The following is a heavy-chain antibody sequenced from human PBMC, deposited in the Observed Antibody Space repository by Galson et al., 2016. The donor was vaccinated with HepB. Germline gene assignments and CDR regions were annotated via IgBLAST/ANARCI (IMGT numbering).Heavy chain of an antibody. D-gene: IGHD5-18*01. Sequence: SLRLSCAASGFTFSNAWMNWVRQAPGKGLEWVGRIKSKTDGGTTDYAAPVKGRFTISRDDSKDTLYLQMNSLKTEDTAVYFCTTIGEGDTAMVTGWFDPWGQGTLVTVSS. V-gene: IGHV3-15*07. CDR1: GFTFSNAW. CDR2: IKSKTDGGTT. CDR3: TTIGEGDTAMVTGWFDP. J-gene: IGHJ5*02.